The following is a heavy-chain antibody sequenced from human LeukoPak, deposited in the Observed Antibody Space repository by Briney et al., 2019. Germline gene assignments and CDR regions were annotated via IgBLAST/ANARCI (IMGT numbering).Heavy chain of an antibody. CDR2: VSPYNANT. Sequence: ASVKVSCKASGYTFRNYGILWVRQAPGQGLDWMGWVSPYNANTNYAQNFQGRVTMTTDTSTNFAYMELRSLRYDDTAVYYCAREGHDYGDNTPDYWGRGTLVTVSS. V-gene: IGHV1-18*01. CDR3: AREGHDYGDNTPDY. D-gene: IGHD4-17*01. J-gene: IGHJ4*02. CDR1: GYTFRNYG.